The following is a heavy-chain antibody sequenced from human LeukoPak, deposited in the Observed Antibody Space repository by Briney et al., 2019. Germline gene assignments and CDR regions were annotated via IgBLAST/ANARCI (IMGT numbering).Heavy chain of an antibody. CDR2: IRYDGSNK. CDR3: AKIPRMITFGGVIVRGYYFDY. J-gene: IGHJ4*02. V-gene: IGHV3-30*02. CDR1: GFTFSSYG. Sequence: GGSLRLSCAASGFTFSSYGMHWVRQAPGKGLEWVAFIRYDGSNKYYADSVKGRFTISRDNSKNTLYLQMNSLRAEDTAVYYCAKIPRMITFGGVIVRGYYFDYWGKGTLVTVSS. D-gene: IGHD3-16*02.